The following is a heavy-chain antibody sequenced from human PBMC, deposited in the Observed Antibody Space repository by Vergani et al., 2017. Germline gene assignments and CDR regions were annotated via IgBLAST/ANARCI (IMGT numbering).Heavy chain of an antibody. J-gene: IGHJ6*02. CDR3: ARENWGYCSGGSCYSGFGMDV. Sequence: EVQLVESGGGLVKPGGSLRLSCAASGFTFSSYSMNWVRQAPGKGLEWVSSISSSSSYIYYADSVKGRFTISRDNAKNSLYLQMNSLRAEDTAVYYCARENWGYCSGGSCYSGFGMDVWGQGTTVTVSS. CDR2: ISSSSSYI. V-gene: IGHV3-21*01. CDR1: GFTFSSYS. D-gene: IGHD2-15*01.